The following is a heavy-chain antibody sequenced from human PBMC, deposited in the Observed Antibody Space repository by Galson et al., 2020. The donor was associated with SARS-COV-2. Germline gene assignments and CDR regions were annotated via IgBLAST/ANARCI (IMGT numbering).Heavy chain of an antibody. CDR3: ARDSYGSGSYIANTDYYYGMDV. J-gene: IGHJ6*02. Sequence: KIGESLKISCAASGLTFSDYYMSWIRQAPGKGLEWVSYISSSSSYTNYADSVKGRFTISRDNAKNSLYLQMNSLRAEDTAVYYCARDSYGSGSYIANTDYYYGMDVWGQGTTVTVSS. V-gene: IGHV3-11*06. D-gene: IGHD3-10*01. CDR2: ISSSSSYT. CDR1: GLTFSDYY.